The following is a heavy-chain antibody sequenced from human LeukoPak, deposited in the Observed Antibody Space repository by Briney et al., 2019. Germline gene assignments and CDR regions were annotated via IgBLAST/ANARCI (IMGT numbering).Heavy chain of an antibody. CDR1: EFIFSSYG. CDR3: ARQKITVTVSLDY. CDR2: ISSDGSDK. V-gene: IGHV3-30*03. J-gene: IGHJ4*02. Sequence: GGSLRLSCAASEFIFSSYGMHWVRQAPGKGLEWVSIISSDGSDKYYADSVKGRFSISRDNSQKTLYLQMNSLRPDDTAVYYCARQKITVTVSLDYWGQGTLVTVSS. D-gene: IGHD4-17*01.